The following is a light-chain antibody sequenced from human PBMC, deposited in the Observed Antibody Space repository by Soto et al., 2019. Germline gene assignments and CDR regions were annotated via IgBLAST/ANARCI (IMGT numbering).Light chain of an antibody. CDR2: EVS. V-gene: IGLV2-14*01. J-gene: IGLJ2*01. CDR1: SSDIGGYKY. CDR3: SSYTGNRSVL. Sequence: QSVLTQPASVSGSPGQSITISCTGTSSDIGGYKYVSWYQQHPGKVPKLIIFEVSNRPSGVSERFSGSKSANTASLTISGLQAEDEADYYCSSYTGNRSVLFGGGTKLTVL.